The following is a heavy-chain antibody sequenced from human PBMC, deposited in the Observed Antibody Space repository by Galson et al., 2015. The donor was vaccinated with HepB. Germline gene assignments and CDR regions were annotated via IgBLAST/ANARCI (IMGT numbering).Heavy chain of an antibody. CDR3: ARGVYGDYSHDAFDI. V-gene: IGHV1-18*04. CDR1: GYTFTSYG. D-gene: IGHD4-17*01. Sequence: SVKVSCKASGYTFTSYGISWVRQAPGQGLEWMGWFSAYNGNTNYAQKLQGRVTMTTDTSTSTAFMELRSLRSDDTAVYYRARGVYGDYSHDAFDIWGQGTMVTVSS. J-gene: IGHJ3*02. CDR2: FSAYNGNT.